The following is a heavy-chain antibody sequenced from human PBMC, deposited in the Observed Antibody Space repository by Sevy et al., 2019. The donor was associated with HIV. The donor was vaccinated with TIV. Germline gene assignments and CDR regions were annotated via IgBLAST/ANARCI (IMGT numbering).Heavy chain of an antibody. V-gene: IGHV3-7*01. J-gene: IGHJ4*02. Sequence: GGSLRLSCAASGFTFSDNWMNWVRQAPGKGLEWVANIKADGSAKYYVDSVEGRFTISRDNAKNLLFLQMNSLRVEDTAVYYCAHETFGRFESWGQGTLVTVSS. D-gene: IGHD3-16*01. CDR2: IKADGSAK. CDR1: GFTFSDNW. CDR3: AHETFGRFES.